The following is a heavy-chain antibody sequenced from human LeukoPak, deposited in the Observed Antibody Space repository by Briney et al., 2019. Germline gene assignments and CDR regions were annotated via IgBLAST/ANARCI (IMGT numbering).Heavy chain of an antibody. CDR1: GGSVSSGVYF. J-gene: IGHJ4*02. D-gene: IGHD2-15*01. V-gene: IGHV4-61*08. CDR2: VYYSGST. Sequence: SETLSLTCTVSGGSVSSGVYFWSWIRQPPGKGLEWIGYVYYSGSTSYNPSLKGRVTLSIDTSKNQFSLRLKSVTTADTAVYYCARSAKYCSGGSCNFDYWGQGTLVTVSS. CDR3: ARSAKYCSGGSCNFDY.